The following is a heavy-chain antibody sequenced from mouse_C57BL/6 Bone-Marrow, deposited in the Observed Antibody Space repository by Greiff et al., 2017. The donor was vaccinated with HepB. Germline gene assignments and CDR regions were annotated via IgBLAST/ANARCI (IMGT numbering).Heavy chain of an antibody. Sequence: VQLQQPGAELVKPGASVKLSCKASGYTFTSYWMHWVKQRPGQGLEWIGMIHPNSGSTNYNEKFKSKATLTVDKSSSTAYMQLSSLTSEDSAVYYCAREGYYYGSSLFAYWGQGTLVTVSA. J-gene: IGHJ3*01. CDR3: AREGYYYGSSLFAY. V-gene: IGHV1-64*01. D-gene: IGHD1-1*01. CDR1: GYTFTSYW. CDR2: IHPNSGST.